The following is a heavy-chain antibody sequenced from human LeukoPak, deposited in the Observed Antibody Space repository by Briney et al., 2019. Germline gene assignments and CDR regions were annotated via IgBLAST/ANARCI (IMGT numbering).Heavy chain of an antibody. V-gene: IGHV3-23*01. CDR1: GFTFSSYG. J-gene: IGHJ4*02. CDR3: AKDHYYDSSGYPIFDY. D-gene: IGHD3-22*01. CDR2: ISGSGGST. Sequence: GGSLRLSCAASGFTFSSYGMSWVHQAPGKGLEWVSAISGSGGSTYYADSVKGRFTISRDNSKNTLYLQMNSLRAEDTAVYYCAKDHYYDSSGYPIFDYWGQGTLVTVSS.